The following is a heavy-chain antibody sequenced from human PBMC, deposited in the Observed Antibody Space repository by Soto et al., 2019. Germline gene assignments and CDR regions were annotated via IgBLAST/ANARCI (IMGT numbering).Heavy chain of an antibody. D-gene: IGHD6-6*01. V-gene: IGHV1-46*01. CDR3: ARDRRAARPYYYYYGMDV. Sequence: ASVKVSCKASGYTFTSYYMHWVRQAPGQGLEWMGIINPSGGSTSYAQKFQGRVTMTRDTSTSTVYMELSNLRSEDTAVYYCARDRRAARPYYYYYGMDVWGQGTTVTVSS. CDR1: GYTFTSYY. J-gene: IGHJ6*02. CDR2: INPSGGST.